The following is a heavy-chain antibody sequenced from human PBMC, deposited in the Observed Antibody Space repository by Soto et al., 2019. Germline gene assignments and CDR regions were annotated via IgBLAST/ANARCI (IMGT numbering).Heavy chain of an antibody. V-gene: IGHV4-59*08. J-gene: IGHJ4*02. Sequence: SETLSLTCTVSGGSISSYYWSWIRQPPGKGLEWIGYIYYSGSTNYNPSLKSRVTISVDRSKNQFSLKLSSVTAADTAVYYCAAHYDDYVASFNYWGQGTLVTVSS. CDR2: IYYSGST. CDR3: AAHYDDYVASFNY. CDR1: GGSISSYY. D-gene: IGHD4-17*01.